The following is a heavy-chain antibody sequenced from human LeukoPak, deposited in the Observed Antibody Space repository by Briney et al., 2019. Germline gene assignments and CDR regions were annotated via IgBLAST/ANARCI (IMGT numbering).Heavy chain of an antibody. V-gene: IGHV4-34*01. CDR1: GGSFSGYY. Sequence: SETLSLTCAVYGGSFSGYYWSWIRQPPGKGLEWIGEINHSGSTNYNPSLKSRVTISVDTSKNQFSLKLSSVTAADTAVYYCARSAYYYDSSGPYLYFDYWGQGTLVTVSS. J-gene: IGHJ4*02. D-gene: IGHD3-22*01. CDR2: INHSGST. CDR3: ARSAYYYDSSGPYLYFDY.